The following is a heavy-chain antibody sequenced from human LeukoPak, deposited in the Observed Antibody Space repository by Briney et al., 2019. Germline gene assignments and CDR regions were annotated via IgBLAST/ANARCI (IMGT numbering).Heavy chain of an antibody. CDR1: GFTFSSYW. CDR3: PRIGPVTYYDFWSGYGDYYYYGMDV. D-gene: IGHD3-3*01. J-gene: IGHJ6*02. CDR2: INSDGSST. Sequence: GGSLRLSCAASGFTFSSYWMHWVRQAPGKGLVWVSRINSDGSSTSYADSVKGRFTISRDNAKNTLYLQMNSLRAEDTAVYYCPRIGPVTYYDFWSGYGDYYYYGMDVWGQGTTVTVSS. V-gene: IGHV3-74*01.